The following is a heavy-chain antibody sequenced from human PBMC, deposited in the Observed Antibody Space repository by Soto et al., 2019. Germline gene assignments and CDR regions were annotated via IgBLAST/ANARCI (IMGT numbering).Heavy chain of an antibody. V-gene: IGHV4-34*01. CDR1: GGSFSGYY. CDR3: ARFALVHGASEF. Sequence: SETLSLTCAVYGGSFSGYYWSWIRQPPGKGLEWIGEINHSGSTNYNPSLKSRVTISVDTSKNQFSLKLSSVTAADTAVYYCARFALVHGASEFWGQLTIVTLSS. J-gene: IGHJ3*01. CDR2: INHSGST.